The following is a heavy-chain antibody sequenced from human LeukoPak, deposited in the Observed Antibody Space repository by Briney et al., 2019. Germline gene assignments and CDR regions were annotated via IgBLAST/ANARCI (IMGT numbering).Heavy chain of an antibody. Sequence: SETLSLTCAVSGYSINNAHYWAWIRQPPGKGLEWIGNKSGIASYNPSLKSRVTISLDTSKNHFSLNLRSVTAADTAVYFCARASVEHSIVAGDYFDYWGQGTLVTVSS. D-gene: IGHD2-15*01. J-gene: IGHJ4*02. CDR2: KSGIA. V-gene: IGHV4-38-2*01. CDR3: ARASVEHSIVAGDYFDY. CDR1: GYSINNAHY.